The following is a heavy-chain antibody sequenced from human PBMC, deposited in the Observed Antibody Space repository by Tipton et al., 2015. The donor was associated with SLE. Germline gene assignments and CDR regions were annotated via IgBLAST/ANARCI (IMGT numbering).Heavy chain of an antibody. V-gene: IGHV4-34*01. J-gene: IGHJ2*01. Sequence: TLSLTCAIYAGSFSGYYWSWIRQSPGKGLEWIGIVSYTGNTFYNPSPKSRLTISMDRSNNQFSLKLTSVTAADTAVYYCARNWGNDSGGYYHWYIDLWGRGTLATVSS. CDR3: ARNWGNDSGGYYHWYIDL. D-gene: IGHD3-22*01. CDR1: AGSFSGYY. CDR2: VSYTGNT.